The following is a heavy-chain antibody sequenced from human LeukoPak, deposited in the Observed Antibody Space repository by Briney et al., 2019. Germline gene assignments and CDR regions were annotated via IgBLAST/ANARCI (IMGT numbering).Heavy chain of an antibody. D-gene: IGHD5-12*01. CDR1: GGSISSSSYY. V-gene: IGHV4-39*07. CDR3: ARDGVATRAFDI. Sequence: SETLSLTCTVSGGSISSSSYYWGWIRQPPGKGLEWIGSIYYSGSTYYNPSLKSRVTISVDKSKNQFSLKLSSVTAADTAVYYCARDGVATRAFDIWGQGTMVTVSS. CDR2: IYYSGST. J-gene: IGHJ3*02.